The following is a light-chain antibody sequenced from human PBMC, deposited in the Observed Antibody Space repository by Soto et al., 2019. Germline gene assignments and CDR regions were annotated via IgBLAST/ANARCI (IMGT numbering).Light chain of an antibody. CDR1: QSVSSN. CDR3: QQYGSSPWT. J-gene: IGKJ1*01. Sequence: EVGISHSPATLSVSQGERATLSCRASQSVSSNLAWYQQKPGQAPRLLIYGASSRATGIPDRFSGSGSGTDFTLTISRLEPEDFAVYYCQQYGSSPWTFGQGTKVDIK. V-gene: IGKV3-20*01. CDR2: GAS.